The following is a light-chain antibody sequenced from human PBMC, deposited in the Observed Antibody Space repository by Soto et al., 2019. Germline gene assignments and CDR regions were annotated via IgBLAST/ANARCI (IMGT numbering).Light chain of an antibody. J-gene: IGKJ4*01. V-gene: IGKV1-9*01. CDR2: AAS. Sequence: DTQLTQSPSFLSASVGDRVTITCRASQDVSRSLGWYQQKPGKAPSLLISAASTLHSGVPSRFSGSGSGTDFTLTISSLQHEDFATYYCQQLWTYPLTFGGGTKVEI. CDR3: QQLWTYPLT. CDR1: QDVSRS.